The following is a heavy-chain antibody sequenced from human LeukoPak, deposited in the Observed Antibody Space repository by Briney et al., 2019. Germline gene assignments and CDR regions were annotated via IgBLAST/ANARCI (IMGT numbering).Heavy chain of an antibody. CDR1: GASFSSYY. V-gene: IGHV4-59*08. CDR2: IFYNGNT. Sequence: PSETLSLTCTVSGASFSSYYWSWLRQPPGKGLEWIAYIFYNGNTKYNPSLESRVTISVDTSKNQFSLKLSSLTAADTAVYYCARRGSGWYYFDYWGQGTLVTVSS. J-gene: IGHJ4*02. CDR3: ARRGSGWYYFDY. D-gene: IGHD6-19*01.